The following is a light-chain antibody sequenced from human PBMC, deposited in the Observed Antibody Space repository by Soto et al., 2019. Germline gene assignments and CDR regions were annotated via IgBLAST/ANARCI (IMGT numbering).Light chain of an antibody. J-gene: IGKJ4*01. CDR2: NAS. CDR1: QSISGW. CDR3: QQLKSYPLT. V-gene: IGKV1-5*01. Sequence: DIQMTQSPSTLSASVGDRVTITCRASQSISGWLAWYQQKPGKAPKLLIYNASSLKSGVPSRFSGSGFGAEFALTISSLQPEDSATYYCQQLKSYPLTFGGGTKVDIK.